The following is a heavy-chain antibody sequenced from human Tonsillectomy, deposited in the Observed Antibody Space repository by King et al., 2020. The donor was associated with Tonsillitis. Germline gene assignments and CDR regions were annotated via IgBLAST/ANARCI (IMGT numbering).Heavy chain of an antibody. V-gene: IGHV1-18*04. CDR1: GFTFTTYG. CDR2: ISANTGNR. D-gene: IGHD3-9*01. CDR3: ARDTSGRGHFDWLAAAYYSYYGMDV. J-gene: IGHJ6*02. Sequence: AQLVQSGAEVKKPGASVKVSCKASGFTFTTYGISWVRQAPRQGLEWMGWISANTGNRNYAQTFQGRVTMTTDTSTSTAYMELRSLRSDDTAVYYCARDTSGRGHFDWLAAAYYSYYGMDVWGQGTTVTVSS.